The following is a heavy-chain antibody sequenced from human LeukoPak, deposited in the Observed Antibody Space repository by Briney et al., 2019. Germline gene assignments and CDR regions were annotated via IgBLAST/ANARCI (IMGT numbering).Heavy chain of an antibody. J-gene: IGHJ3*02. V-gene: IGHV6-1*01. Sequence: PSQTLSLTCAISGDSVSSNSAAWNWIRQSPSRGLEWLGRTYYRSKWYNDYAVSVKSRITINPDTSKNQFSLQLNSVTPEDTAVFYCARAQDIVVVVAAISAFDIWGQGTMVTVSS. CDR3: ARAQDIVVVVAAISAFDI. CDR1: GDSVSSNSAA. CDR2: TYYRSKWYN. D-gene: IGHD2-15*01.